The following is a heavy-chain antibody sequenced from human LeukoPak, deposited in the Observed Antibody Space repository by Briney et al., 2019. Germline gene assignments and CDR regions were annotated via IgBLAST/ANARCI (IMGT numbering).Heavy chain of an antibody. D-gene: IGHD2-15*01. CDR1: GGTFSSYA. CDR2: IIPIFGTA. Sequence: SVKVSCKASGGTFSSYAISWVRQTPGQGLEWMGGIIPIFGTANYAQKFQGRVTITADESTSTAYMELSSLRSEDTAVYYCARDTDIVVVVAARYYYYYGMDVWGQGTTVTVSS. CDR3: ARDTDIVVVVAARYYYYYGMDV. V-gene: IGHV1-69*01. J-gene: IGHJ6*02.